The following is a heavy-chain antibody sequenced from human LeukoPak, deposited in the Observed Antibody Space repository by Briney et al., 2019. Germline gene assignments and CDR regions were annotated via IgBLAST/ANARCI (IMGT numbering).Heavy chain of an antibody. Sequence: SETLSLTCNVSGGSISTYYWSWIRQPPGKGLEWIGYISDGGVTSYNPSLRGRVTISVDSPKNRFSLRLTSLTAVDTALYYCARHGGTLDYFDYWGPGSLVTVSS. V-gene: IGHV4-59*08. D-gene: IGHD1-26*01. CDR3: ARHGGTLDYFDY. CDR1: GGSISTYY. J-gene: IGHJ4*02. CDR2: ISDGGVT.